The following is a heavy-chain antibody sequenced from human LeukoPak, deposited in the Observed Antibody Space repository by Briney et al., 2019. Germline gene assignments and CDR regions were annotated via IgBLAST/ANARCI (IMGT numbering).Heavy chain of an antibody. D-gene: IGHD3-9*01. J-gene: IGHJ3*02. CDR1: GFTFSSYG. CDR3: ANKPIDWSAPDAFDI. V-gene: IGHV3-30*18. Sequence: GRSLRLSCAASGFTFSSYGMHWVRQAPGKGLEWVAVISYDGSNKYYADSVKGRFTISRGNSKNTLYLQMNSLRAEDTAVYYCANKPIDWSAPDAFDIWGQGTMVTVSS. CDR2: ISYDGSNK.